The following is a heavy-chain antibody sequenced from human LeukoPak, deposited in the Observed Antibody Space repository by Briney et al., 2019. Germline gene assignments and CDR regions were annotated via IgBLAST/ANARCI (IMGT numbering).Heavy chain of an antibody. J-gene: IGHJ4*02. Sequence: GGSLRLSCAASGFTFSSSWMTWVRQAPGKGLEWVASIREDGSEKTSVDSVKGRFTISRDNAKNSLYLQMNSLRAEDTAVYYCARGPTNGQAFDYWGQGTLVSVSS. D-gene: IGHD2-8*01. CDR3: ARGPTNGQAFDY. V-gene: IGHV3-7*01. CDR2: IREDGSEK. CDR1: GFTFSSSW.